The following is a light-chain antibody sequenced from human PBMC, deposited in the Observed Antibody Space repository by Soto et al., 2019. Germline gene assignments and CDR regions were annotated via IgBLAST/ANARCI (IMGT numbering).Light chain of an antibody. CDR3: QQYNSYLWT. CDR1: QSIGSR. Sequence: DIQMTQSPSTLSAFVGDRVTITGRASQSIGSRLAWYQQKPGKAPKFLIYDASSLDGGVPSRFSGSGSGTEFTLTVSSLQPDDFATYYCQQYNSYLWTFGPGTKVEI. CDR2: DAS. J-gene: IGKJ1*01. V-gene: IGKV1-5*01.